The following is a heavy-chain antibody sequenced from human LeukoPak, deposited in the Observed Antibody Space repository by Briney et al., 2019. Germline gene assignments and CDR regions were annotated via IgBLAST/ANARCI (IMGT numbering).Heavy chain of an antibody. J-gene: IGHJ4*02. D-gene: IGHD1-26*01. CDR2: IKQDGSEK. CDR1: GFTFTNYA. Sequence: GGSLRLSCAASGFTFTNYAMSWVRQAPGKGLEWVANIKQDGSEKIYVDSVKGRFTISRDNAKNSLFLQMNSLRVEDTAVYYCARDLPVVGAPGFDYWGQGTLVTVSS. V-gene: IGHV3-7*01. CDR3: ARDLPVVGAPGFDY.